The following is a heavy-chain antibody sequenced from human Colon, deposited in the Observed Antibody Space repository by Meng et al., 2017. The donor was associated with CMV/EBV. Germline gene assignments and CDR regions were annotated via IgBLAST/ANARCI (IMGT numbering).Heavy chain of an antibody. Sequence: YSNYCNTWVRHARGQRLERRRWLNTYKGNTNYTQKFQEGVTLTTDTSTSTAYMELTSQRSDDSAVYYCARANGGKGLVRLGNWFDPWGQGTLVTVSS. D-gene: IGHD3-16*01. CDR1: YSNYC. J-gene: IGHJ5*02. V-gene: IGHV1-18*01. CDR2: LNTYKGNT. CDR3: ARANGGKGLVRLGNWFDP.